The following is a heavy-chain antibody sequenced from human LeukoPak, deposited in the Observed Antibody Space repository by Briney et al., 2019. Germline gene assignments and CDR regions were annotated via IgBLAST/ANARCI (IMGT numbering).Heavy chain of an antibody. CDR1: GFTFSSYA. J-gene: IGHJ4*02. D-gene: IGHD3-10*01. Sequence: QSGGSLRLSCAASGFTFSSYAMSWVRQAPGKGLEWVSAISGSGGSTYYADSVKGRFTISRDNSKNTLYLQMNSLRAEDTAVYYCAKANPGGSGKGNYFDYWGQGTLVTVSS. CDR2: ISGSGGST. CDR3: AKANPGGSGKGNYFDY. V-gene: IGHV3-23*01.